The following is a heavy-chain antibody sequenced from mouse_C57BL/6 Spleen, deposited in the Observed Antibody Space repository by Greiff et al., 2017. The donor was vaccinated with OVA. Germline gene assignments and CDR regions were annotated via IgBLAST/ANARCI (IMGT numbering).Heavy chain of an antibody. Sequence: EVQVVESGGGLVQPGESLKLSCESNEYEFPSHDMSWVRKTPVKRLELVAAINSDGGSTYYTDTMERRFIISRDNTKKTLYLQKSSLRSEDKALYYCSRHSPYYGKSIDYWGQGATVTVSS. CDR2: INSDGGST. CDR1: EYEFPSHD. CDR3: SRHSPYYGKSIDY. V-gene: IGHV5-2*01. J-gene: IGHJ4*01. D-gene: IGHD2-10*01.